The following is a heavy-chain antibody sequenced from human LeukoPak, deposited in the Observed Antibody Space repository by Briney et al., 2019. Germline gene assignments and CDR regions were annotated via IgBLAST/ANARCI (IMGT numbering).Heavy chain of an antibody. CDR2: INTNTGNP. D-gene: IGHD3-22*01. CDR3: ARGPAYYYDSSGPKRERYFQH. Sequence: GASVKVSCKASGYTFTGYYMHWVRQAPGQGLEWMGWINTNTGNPTYAQGFTGRFVFSLDTSVSTAYLQISSLKAEDTAVYYCARGPAYYYDSSGPKRERYFQHWGQGTLVTVSS. CDR1: GYTFTGYY. J-gene: IGHJ1*01. V-gene: IGHV7-4-1*02.